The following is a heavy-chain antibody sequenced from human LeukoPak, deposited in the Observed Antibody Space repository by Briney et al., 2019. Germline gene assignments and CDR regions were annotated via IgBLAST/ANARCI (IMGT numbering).Heavy chain of an antibody. V-gene: IGHV4-59*10. CDR1: GGSFSGYY. CDR2: IYTSGST. J-gene: IGHJ4*02. CDR3: ARVRYDILTGYYYDY. D-gene: IGHD3-9*01. Sequence: SETLSLTCAVYGGSFSGYYWSWIRQPAGKGLEWIGRIYTSGSTNYNPSLKSRVTMSVDTSKNQFSLKLSSVTAADTAVYYCARVRYDILTGYYYDYWGQGTLVTVSS.